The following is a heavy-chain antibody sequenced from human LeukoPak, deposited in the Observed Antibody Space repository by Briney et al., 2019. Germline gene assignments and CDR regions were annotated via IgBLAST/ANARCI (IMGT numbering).Heavy chain of an antibody. CDR1: GYTLTELS. Sequence: ASVKVSCKVSGYTLTELSMHWVRQAPGKGLEWMGGFDPEDGETIYAQKFQGRVTMAEDTSTDTAYMELSSLRSEDTAVYHCTRDLERCNIISCPKGNWFDPWGQGTLVTVSS. D-gene: IGHD2-2*01. V-gene: IGHV1-24*01. J-gene: IGHJ5*02. CDR3: TRDLERCNIISCPKGNWFDP. CDR2: FDPEDGET.